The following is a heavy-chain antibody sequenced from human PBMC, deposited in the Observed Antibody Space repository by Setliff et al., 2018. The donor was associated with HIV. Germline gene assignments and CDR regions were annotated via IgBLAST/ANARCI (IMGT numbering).Heavy chain of an antibody. CDR2: INAGNGNT. V-gene: IGHV1-3*01. Sequence: ASVKVSCKASGYTFTSNALHWVRQAPGQRLEWMGWINAGNGNTKYSQKFQGRVTITRDTSASTVYMELSSLRSEDTAVYYCARGAGYDYVWGSHPYFYNAMDVWGQGTTVTVSS. CDR1: GYTFTSNA. CDR3: ARGAGYDYVWGSHPYFYNAMDV. J-gene: IGHJ6*02. D-gene: IGHD3-16*02.